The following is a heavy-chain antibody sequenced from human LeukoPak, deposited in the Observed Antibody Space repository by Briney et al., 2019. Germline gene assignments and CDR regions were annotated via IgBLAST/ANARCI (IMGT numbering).Heavy chain of an antibody. CDR3: ARGPSGYHNT. CDR1: GFTFGSYW. D-gene: IGHD5-12*01. Sequence: PGGSLRLSCAASGFTFGSYWMSWVRQAPGKGLEWVANIKQDGSEKYYVDSVKGRFTISRDNAKNSLYLQMNSLRAEDTAVYYCARGPSGYHNTGGQGTLVTVSS. CDR2: IKQDGSEK. V-gene: IGHV3-7*01. J-gene: IGHJ4*02.